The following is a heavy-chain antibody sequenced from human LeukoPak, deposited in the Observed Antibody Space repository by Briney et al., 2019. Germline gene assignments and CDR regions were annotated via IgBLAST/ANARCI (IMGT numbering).Heavy chain of an antibody. J-gene: IGHJ4*02. CDR3: ARHGYIWGEKREIDY. Sequence: SETLSLTCTVSGGSISSSSYYWGWIRQPPGKGLEWIGSIYYSGSTYYNPSLKSRLTISVDTSKNQFSLKLSSVPAADTAVYYCARHGYIWGEKREIDYWGQGTLVTVSS. V-gene: IGHV4-39*01. D-gene: IGHD3-16*01. CDR1: GGSISSSSYY. CDR2: IYYSGST.